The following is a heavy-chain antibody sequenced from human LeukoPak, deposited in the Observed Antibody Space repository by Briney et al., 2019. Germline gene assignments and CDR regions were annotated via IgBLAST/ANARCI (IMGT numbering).Heavy chain of an antibody. D-gene: IGHD3-10*01. J-gene: IGHJ4*02. Sequence: PSETLSLTCTVSGGSISSYYWSWIRQPPGKGLEWIGYIYYSGSTNYNPSLKSRVTISVDTSKNQFSLKVSSVTAADTAVYYCAGNYYGSGSLDYWGQGNLVTVSS. CDR3: AGNYYGSGSLDY. CDR2: IYYSGST. CDR1: GGSISSYY. V-gene: IGHV4-59*08.